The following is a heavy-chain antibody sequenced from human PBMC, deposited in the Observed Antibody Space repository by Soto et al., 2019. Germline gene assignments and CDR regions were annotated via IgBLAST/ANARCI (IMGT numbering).Heavy chain of an antibody. J-gene: IGHJ6*02. CDR2: INWNGGST. D-gene: IGHD1-26*01. CDR3: ARDGSGSYDYYYGMDV. Sequence: EVQLVESGGGMVRPGGSLRLSCAASGFTFDDYGMSWVRQAPGKGLEWVSGINWNGGSTGYADSVKGRFTISRDNAKNSLYLQMNSLRAEDTALYYCARDGSGSYDYYYGMDVWGQGTTVTVSS. CDR1: GFTFDDYG. V-gene: IGHV3-20*04.